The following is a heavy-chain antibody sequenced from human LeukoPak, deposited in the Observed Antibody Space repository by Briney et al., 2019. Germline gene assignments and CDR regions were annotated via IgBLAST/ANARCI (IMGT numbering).Heavy chain of an antibody. J-gene: IGHJ5*02. CDR1: GLTFSSYS. CDR2: ISSSSSTI. Sequence: GGSLRLSCVASGLTFSSYSMNWIRQAPGKGLEWISYISSSSSTIYYADSVKGRFTISRDNAKNSLYLQMNSLRAEDTAVYYCASGKGHDFWSGYLSWFDPWGQGTLVTVSS. V-gene: IGHV3-48*04. CDR3: ASGKGHDFWSGYLSWFDP. D-gene: IGHD3-3*01.